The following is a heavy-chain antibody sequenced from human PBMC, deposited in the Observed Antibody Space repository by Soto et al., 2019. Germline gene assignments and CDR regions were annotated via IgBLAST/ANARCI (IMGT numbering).Heavy chain of an antibody. CDR3: ARGGYYDNTWGKLRHYGLDV. V-gene: IGHV1-18*01. CDR2: ISPYNDYT. D-gene: IGHD3-16*01. CDR1: GYTFIRYG. J-gene: IGHJ6*02. Sequence: QVQLVQSAGEVKKPGASVKVSCKASGYTFIRYGITWVRQAPGQGLEWMGWISPYNDYTIYAQKLQGRVTMTTDTSPRTVYLDLRSLKSDDPAVYYCARGGYYDNTWGKLRHYGLDVWGQGTSVTVSS.